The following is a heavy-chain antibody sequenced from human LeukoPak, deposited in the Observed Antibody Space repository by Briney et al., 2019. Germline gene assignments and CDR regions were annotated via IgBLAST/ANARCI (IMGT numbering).Heavy chain of an antibody. Sequence: GASVKVSCKASGYTFTGYYMHWVRQGPGQGLEWMGQINPNSGGTNYAQKFQGRVTMTRDTSISTADVELSRLRSDDTAVYYCARRRKYCSSTSCYSADGFDYWGQGTLVTVSS. CDR3: ARRRKYCSSTSCYSADGFDY. CDR2: INPNSGGT. D-gene: IGHD2-2*01. CDR1: GYTFTGYY. V-gene: IGHV1-2*06. J-gene: IGHJ4*02.